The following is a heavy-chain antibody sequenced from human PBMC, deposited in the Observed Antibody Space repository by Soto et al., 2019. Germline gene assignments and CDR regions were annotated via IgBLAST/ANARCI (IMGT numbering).Heavy chain of an antibody. CDR3: ASSPQRLFRQWELPSFDP. Sequence: SVKVSCKASGGTFSSYAISWVRQAPGQGLEWMGGIIPIFGTANYAQKFQGRVTITADESTSTAYMELSSLRSEDTAVYYCASSPQRLFRQWELPSFDPWGQGTLVTVSS. D-gene: IGHD1-26*01. J-gene: IGHJ5*02. V-gene: IGHV1-69*13. CDR2: IIPIFGTA. CDR1: GGTFSSYA.